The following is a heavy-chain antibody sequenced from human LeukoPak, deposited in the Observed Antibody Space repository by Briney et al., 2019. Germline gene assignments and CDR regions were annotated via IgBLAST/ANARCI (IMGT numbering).Heavy chain of an antibody. V-gene: IGHV3-23*01. D-gene: IGHD4-17*01. Sequence: HPGGSLRLSCAASGFTFSSYAMSWVRQAPGKGLEWVSAISGSGGSTYYADSVKGRFTISRDNSKDTLYLQMNSLRAEDTAVYYCARPPDGDVFDYWGQGTLVTVSS. J-gene: IGHJ4*02. CDR3: ARPPDGDVFDY. CDR2: ISGSGGST. CDR1: GFTFSSYA.